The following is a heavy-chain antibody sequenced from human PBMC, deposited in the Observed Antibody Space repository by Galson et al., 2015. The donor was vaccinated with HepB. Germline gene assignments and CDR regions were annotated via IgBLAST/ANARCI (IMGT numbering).Heavy chain of an antibody. CDR1: GFTFSSYS. CDR3: ARGHGDFDY. Sequence: SLRLSCAASGFTFSSYSMNWVRRAPGKGLEWVSYISSSSSTIYYADSVKGRFTISRDNAKNSLYLQMNSLRAEDTAVYYCARGHGDFDYWGQGTLVTVSS. CDR2: ISSSSSTI. D-gene: IGHD4-17*01. J-gene: IGHJ4*02. V-gene: IGHV3-48*01.